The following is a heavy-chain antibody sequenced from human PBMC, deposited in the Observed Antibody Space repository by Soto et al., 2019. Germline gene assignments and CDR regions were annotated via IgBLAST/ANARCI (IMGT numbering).Heavy chain of an antibody. CDR2: ISAYNGNT. J-gene: IGHJ4*02. D-gene: IGHD4-17*01. Sequence: ASVKVSCKASGYTFTSYGISWVRQAPGQGLEWMGWISAYNGNTNYAQKLQGRVTMTTDTSTSTAYMELRSLRSDDTAVYYCARSTLTEGDYHGRLNDYWGQGTLVTVSS. CDR1: GYTFTSYG. V-gene: IGHV1-18*01. CDR3: ARSTLTEGDYHGRLNDY.